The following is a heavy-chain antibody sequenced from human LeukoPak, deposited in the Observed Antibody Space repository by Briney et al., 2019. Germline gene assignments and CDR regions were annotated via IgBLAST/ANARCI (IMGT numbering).Heavy chain of an antibody. V-gene: IGHV4-4*07. J-gene: IGHJ4*02. CDR1: GGSISSYY. CDR3: ARDHSSSWYGRHFDY. D-gene: IGHD6-13*01. Sequence: TPSETLSLTCTVSGGSISSYYWSWIRQPAGKGLEWIGRIYTSGSTNYNPSLKSRVTMSVDTSKNQFSLKLSSVTAADTAVYYCARDHSSSWYGRHFDYWGQGTLVTVSS. CDR2: IYTSGST.